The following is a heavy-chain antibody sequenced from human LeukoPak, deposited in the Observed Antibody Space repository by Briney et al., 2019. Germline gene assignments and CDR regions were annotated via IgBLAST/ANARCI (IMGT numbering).Heavy chain of an antibody. J-gene: IGHJ4*02. Sequence: PSETLSLTCTVSGGSISSSSYYWGWIRQPPGKGLEWIGSIYYSGSTYYNPSLKSRVTISVDTSKNQFSLKLSSVTAADTAVYYCARGGFYGSSPYNDYWGQGTLVTVSS. V-gene: IGHV4-39*07. CDR1: GGSISSSSYY. D-gene: IGHD4-17*01. CDR3: ARGGFYGSSPYNDY. CDR2: IYYSGST.